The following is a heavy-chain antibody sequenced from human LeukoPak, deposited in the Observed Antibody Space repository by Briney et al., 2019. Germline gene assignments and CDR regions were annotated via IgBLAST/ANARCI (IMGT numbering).Heavy chain of an antibody. J-gene: IGHJ4*02. CDR1: GGSISSSSYY. D-gene: IGHD6-13*01. CDR2: IYYSGST. Sequence: SETLSLTCTVSGGSISSSSYYWGWIRQPPGKGLEWIGSIYYSGSTYYNPSLKSRVTISVDTSKNQFSLKLSSVTAADTAVYYCARADQQLAYFDYWGQGTLVTVSS. V-gene: IGHV4-39*07. CDR3: ARADQQLAYFDY.